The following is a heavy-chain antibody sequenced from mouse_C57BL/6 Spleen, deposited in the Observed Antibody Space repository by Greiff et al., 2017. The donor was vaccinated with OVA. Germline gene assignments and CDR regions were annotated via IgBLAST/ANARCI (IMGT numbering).Heavy chain of an antibody. Sequence: QVQLKESGAELVRPGTSVKMSCKASGYTFTNYWIGWAKQRPGHGLEWIGDIYPGGGYTNYNEKFKGKATLTADKSSSTAYMQFSSLTSEDSAIYYCARRGYDYDGYAMDYWGQGTSVTVSS. V-gene: IGHV1-63*01. CDR3: ARRGYDYDGYAMDY. CDR2: IYPGGGYT. D-gene: IGHD2-4*01. CDR1: GYTFTNYW. J-gene: IGHJ4*01.